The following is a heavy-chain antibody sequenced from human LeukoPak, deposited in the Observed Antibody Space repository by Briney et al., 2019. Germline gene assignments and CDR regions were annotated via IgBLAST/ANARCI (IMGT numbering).Heavy chain of an antibody. D-gene: IGHD3-3*01. Sequence: PSQTLSLTCTVSGGSISSGDYYWGWIRQPPGKGLEWIGEIYHSGSTNYNPSLKSRVTISVDKSKNQFSLKLRSVTAADTAVYYCARKGLRSGYVPLDYWGQGTLVTVSS. CDR3: ARKGLRSGYVPLDY. V-gene: IGHV4-30-4*01. J-gene: IGHJ4*02. CDR1: GGSISSGDYY. CDR2: IYHSGST.